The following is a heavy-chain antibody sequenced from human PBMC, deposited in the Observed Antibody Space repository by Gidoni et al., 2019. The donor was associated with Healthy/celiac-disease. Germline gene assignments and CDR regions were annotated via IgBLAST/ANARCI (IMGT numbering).Heavy chain of an antibody. CDR1: GGSISSSNW. V-gene: IGHV4-4*02. CDR2: IYHSGST. Sequence: QVQLQESGPGLVKPSGTLSLTCAVSGGSISSSNWWSWVRQPQGKGLSWIGEIYHSGSTNYNPSLKSRVTISVDKSKNQFSLKLSSVTAADTAVYYCASLFMSSSGWYAHAFDIWGQGTMVTVSS. J-gene: IGHJ3*02. CDR3: ASLFMSSSGWYAHAFDI. D-gene: IGHD6-19*01.